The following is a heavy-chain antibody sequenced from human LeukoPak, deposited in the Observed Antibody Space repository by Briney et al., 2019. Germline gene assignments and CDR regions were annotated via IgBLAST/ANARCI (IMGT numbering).Heavy chain of an antibody. CDR2: INPNSGGT. CDR3: ASYYYDSSGYSDYFDY. CDR1: GYTFTGYY. Sequence: GASVKVSCKASGYTFTGYYKHWVRQAPGQGLEWMGWINPNSGGTNYAQKFQGRVTMTRDTSISTAYMELSRLRSDDTAVYYCASYYYDSSGYSDYFDYWGQGTLVTVSS. J-gene: IGHJ4*02. V-gene: IGHV1-2*02. D-gene: IGHD3-22*01.